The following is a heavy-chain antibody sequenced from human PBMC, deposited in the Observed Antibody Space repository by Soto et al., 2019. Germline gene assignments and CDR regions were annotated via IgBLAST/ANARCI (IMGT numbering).Heavy chain of an antibody. CDR3: ERDQARSHDSTFHY. J-gene: IGHJ4*02. V-gene: IGHV3-7*01. CDR2: IKQDGSEK. Sequence: GWSLRLSCAASGFTFSSSWMSWVRQAPGKGLEWVANIKQDGSEKYYVDSVKGRFTISRDNAKNSLYLQMNSLRAEDTAVYYCERDQARSHDSTFHYWGQGNLVAVSS. D-gene: IGHD6-6*01. CDR1: GFTFSSSW.